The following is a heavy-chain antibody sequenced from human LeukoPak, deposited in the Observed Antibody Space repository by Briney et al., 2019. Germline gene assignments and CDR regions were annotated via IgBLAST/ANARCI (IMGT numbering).Heavy chain of an antibody. Sequence: GASVKVSCKASGGTFSCYTISWVRQATGQGLEWMGRIIPILGIANYAQKFQGRVTITADKSTSTAYMELSSLRSEDTAVYYCAREIGYCSSTSCDNWFDPWGQGTLVTVSS. V-gene: IGHV1-69*04. J-gene: IGHJ5*02. CDR3: AREIGYCSSTSCDNWFDP. CDR1: GGTFSCYT. D-gene: IGHD2-2*01. CDR2: IIPILGIA.